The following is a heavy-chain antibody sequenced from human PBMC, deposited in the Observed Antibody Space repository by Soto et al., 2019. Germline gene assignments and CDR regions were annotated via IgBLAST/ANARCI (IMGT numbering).Heavy chain of an antibody. D-gene: IGHD6-13*01. CDR2: IYFTGST. J-gene: IGHJ4*02. Sequence: SETLSLTCVVSGSSITTGAHYWHWIRQHPGKGLDYIGYIYFTGSTYYNPSLKSRATISLDNSKSQFSLRLRSVTAADTAVYYCARDLWDDNFAGTRPLGYWGQGTLVPVSS. CDR1: GSSITTGAHY. V-gene: IGHV4-31*11. CDR3: ARDLWDDNFAGTRPLGY.